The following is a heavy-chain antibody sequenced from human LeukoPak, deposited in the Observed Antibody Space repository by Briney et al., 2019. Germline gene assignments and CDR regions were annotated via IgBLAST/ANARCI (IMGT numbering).Heavy chain of an antibody. CDR1: GFTFSSYG. CDR2: ISGSGGRT. CDR3: AKAACGSESYYDPFDY. Sequence: AGSLRLSCAASGFTFSSYGMSWVRQAPGKGLEWVSVISGSGGRTYYADSVKGRFTISRDNSKNTPYVQKNSLETAATAGDYCAKAACGSESYYDPFDYWGQGTLVTVSS. J-gene: IGHJ4*02. D-gene: IGHD3-10*01. V-gene: IGHV3-23*01.